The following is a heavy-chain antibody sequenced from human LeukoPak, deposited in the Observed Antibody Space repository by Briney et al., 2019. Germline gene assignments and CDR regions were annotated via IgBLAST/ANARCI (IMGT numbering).Heavy chain of an antibody. Sequence: GASVNVSCKASGYTFTIYGISWVRQAPGQGLEWMGWISAYNGNTNYAQKLQGRVTMTTDTSTSTAYMELRSLRSDDTAVYYCARDSRGSGYYDYFDYWGQGTLVTVSS. CDR1: GYTFTIYG. CDR2: ISAYNGNT. V-gene: IGHV1-18*01. D-gene: IGHD3-3*01. J-gene: IGHJ4*02. CDR3: ARDSRGSGYYDYFDY.